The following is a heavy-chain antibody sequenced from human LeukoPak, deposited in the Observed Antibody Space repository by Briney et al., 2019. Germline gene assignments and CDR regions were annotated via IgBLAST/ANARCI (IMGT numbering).Heavy chain of an antibody. Sequence: SVKVSCKASGGTFINYAINWVRQAPGQGLEWMGGIIPFFGTSHYAQKFQGRVTITTDESTTTAYMELSSLTSDDTAVYYCARAGLHHTRSKYCSGSACYPAFDYWGQGTLDTVSS. J-gene: IGHJ4*02. CDR2: IIPFFGTS. CDR1: GGTFINYA. CDR3: ARAGLHHTRSKYCSGSACYPAFDY. V-gene: IGHV1-69*05. D-gene: IGHD2-15*01.